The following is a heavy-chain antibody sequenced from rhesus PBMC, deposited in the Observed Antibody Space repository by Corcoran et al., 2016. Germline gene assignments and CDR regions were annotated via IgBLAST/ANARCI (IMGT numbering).Heavy chain of an antibody. Sequence: QVQLQESGPGLVKPSETLSLTCAVSGGSVTISTWGSWIRQPPGRGLEWIGYISGSSGSTYYNPSLKSRVTISTDTSKNQFSLKLSSVTAADTAVYYCAGAAATVNYGLDSWGQGVVVTVSS. CDR1: GGSVTISTW. D-gene: IGHD5-12*01. J-gene: IGHJ6*01. V-gene: IGHV4-65*01. CDR3: AGAAATVNYGLDS. CDR2: ISGSSGST.